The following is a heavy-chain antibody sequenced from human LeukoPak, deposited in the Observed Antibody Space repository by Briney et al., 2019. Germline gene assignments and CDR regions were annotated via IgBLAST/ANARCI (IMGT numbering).Heavy chain of an antibody. D-gene: IGHD6-19*01. V-gene: IGHV3-21*01. CDR3: ARDKQWLLLDY. Sequence: GGSLRLSCAASGFTFSSYSMNWVRQAPGKGLEWVSSISSSYIYYADSVKGRFTISRDNAKNSLYLQMNSLRAEDTAVYYCARDKQWLLLDYWGQGTLVTVSS. J-gene: IGHJ4*02. CDR2: ISSSYI. CDR1: GFTFSSYS.